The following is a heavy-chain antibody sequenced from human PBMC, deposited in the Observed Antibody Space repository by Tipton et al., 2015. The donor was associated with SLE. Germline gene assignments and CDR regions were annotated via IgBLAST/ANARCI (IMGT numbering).Heavy chain of an antibody. CDR2: ISWDGGST. CDR3: AKDMGGHDAFDI. D-gene: IGHD3-16*01. V-gene: IGHV3-43D*03. Sequence: SLRLSCAASGFTFDDYAMHWVRQAPGKGLEWVSLISWDGGSTYCADSVKGRFTISRDNSKNSLYLQMNSLRAEDTALYYCAKDMGGHDAFDIWGQGTMATVSS. CDR1: GFTFDDYA. J-gene: IGHJ3*02.